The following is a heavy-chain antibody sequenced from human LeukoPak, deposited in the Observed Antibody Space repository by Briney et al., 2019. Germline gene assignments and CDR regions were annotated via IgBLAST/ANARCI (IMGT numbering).Heavy chain of an antibody. J-gene: IGHJ4*02. CDR2: ISAYNGNT. CDR3: ARDEYYFGSGSYFYFDY. Sequence: ASVKASCKASGYTFTSYGISWVRQAPGQGLEWMGWISAYNGNTNYAQKLQGRVTMTTDTSTSTAYMELRSLRSDDTALYYCARDEYYFGSGSYFYFDYWGQGTLVTVSS. V-gene: IGHV1-18*01. D-gene: IGHD3-10*01. CDR1: GYTFTSYG.